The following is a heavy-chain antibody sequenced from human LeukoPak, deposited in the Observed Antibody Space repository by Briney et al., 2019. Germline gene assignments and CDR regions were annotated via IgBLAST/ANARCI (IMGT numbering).Heavy chain of an antibody. D-gene: IGHD3-22*01. Sequence: PSETLSLTCAVYGGSFSGYYWSWIRQPPGKGLEWIGEINHSGSTNYNPSLKSRVTISVDTSKNQFPLKLSSVTAADTAVYYCAREGYYDSSGYANYWGQGTLVTVSS. CDR3: AREGYYDSSGYANY. CDR1: GGSFSGYY. CDR2: INHSGST. V-gene: IGHV4-34*01. J-gene: IGHJ4*02.